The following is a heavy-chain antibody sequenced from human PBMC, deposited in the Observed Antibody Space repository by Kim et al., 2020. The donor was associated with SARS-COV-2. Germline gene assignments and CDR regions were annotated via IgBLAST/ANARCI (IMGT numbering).Heavy chain of an antibody. CDR3: AKDFDWLSLTFHYYGMDV. D-gene: IGHD3-9*01. V-gene: IGHV3-30*18. CDR2: ISYDGRDT. Sequence: GGSLRLSCAASGFNFNTCAMHWVRQAPGKGLEWVAVISYDGRDTHYSDSVKGRYTISRDNSKNTLYLQMNSLSPEDTAIYYCAKDFDWLSLTFHYYGMDVWGQGTTVTVSS. J-gene: IGHJ6*02. CDR1: GFNFNTCA.